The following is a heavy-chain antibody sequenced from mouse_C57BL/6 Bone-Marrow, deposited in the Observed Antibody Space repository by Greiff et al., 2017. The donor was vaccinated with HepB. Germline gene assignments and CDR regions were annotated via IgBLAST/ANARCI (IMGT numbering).Heavy chain of an antibody. V-gene: IGHV5-4*03. J-gene: IGHJ3*01. CDR2: ISDCGSYT. CDR3: ASPSYYREAWFAY. CDR1: GFTFSSYA. Sequence: EVKLVESGGGLVKPGGSLKLSCAASGFTFSSYAMSWVRQTPEKRPEWVATISDCGSYTYYPDNVKGRFTISRDNAKNNLYLQMSHLKSEDTAMYYCASPSYYREAWFAYWGQGTLVTVSA. D-gene: IGHD2-14*01.